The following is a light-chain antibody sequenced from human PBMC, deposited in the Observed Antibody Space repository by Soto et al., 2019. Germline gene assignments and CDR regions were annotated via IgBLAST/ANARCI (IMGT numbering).Light chain of an antibody. V-gene: IGLV2-8*01. CDR2: EVN. Sequence: QSVLTQPPSASGSPGQSVTISCTGTSSDVGGYNYVSWYQQHPGKAPKLMIYEVNKRPLGVPDRFSGSKSGNTASLTVSGLQAEDEAEYYCASYAGTKLFVFGSGTKLTVL. J-gene: IGLJ1*01. CDR1: SSDVGGYNY. CDR3: ASYAGTKLFV.